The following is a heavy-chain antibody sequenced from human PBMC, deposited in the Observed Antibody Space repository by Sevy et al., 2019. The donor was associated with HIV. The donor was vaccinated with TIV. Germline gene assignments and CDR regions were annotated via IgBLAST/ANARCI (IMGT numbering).Heavy chain of an antibody. D-gene: IGHD1-26*01. J-gene: IGHJ4*02. CDR1: GFSFSSYN. CDR2: ITGDSNFI. V-gene: IGHV3-21*01. Sequence: GGSLRLSCAASGFSFSSYNLNWVHQAPGKGLEWVSSITGDSNFIYYADSVKGRFTISRDNAKNSLYLQMNNLRAEDTAVYYCAKWDADRRWYFDYWGQGTLVTVSS. CDR3: AKWDADRRWYFDY.